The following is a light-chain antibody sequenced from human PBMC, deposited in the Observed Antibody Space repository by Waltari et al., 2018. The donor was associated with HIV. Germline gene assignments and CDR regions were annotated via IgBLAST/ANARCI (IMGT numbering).Light chain of an antibody. CDR2: SNN. CDR1: SANIGSRT. J-gene: IGLJ1*01. Sequence: QSVLTQPPSASGTPGQRVTISCSGRSANIGSRTVRWYQQLPGTAPKLLIYSNNQRPSGVPDRFSGSKSGTSAALAISGLQSEDEADYYCATWDDSLNGYVLGAGTRVTVL. V-gene: IGLV1-44*01. CDR3: ATWDDSLNGYV.